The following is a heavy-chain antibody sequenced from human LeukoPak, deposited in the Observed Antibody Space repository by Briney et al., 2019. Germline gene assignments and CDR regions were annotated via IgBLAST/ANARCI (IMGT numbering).Heavy chain of an antibody. CDR3: ARLTTDYDFWSGTNLFDP. CDR1: GGSISSGGYY. V-gene: IGHV4-31*03. CDR2: IYYSGST. D-gene: IGHD3-3*01. J-gene: IGHJ5*02. Sequence: SETLSLTCTVSGGSISSGGYYWSWIRQHPGKGLEWIGYIYYSGSTYYNPSLKSRVTISVDTSKNQFSLKLSSVTAADTAVYYCARLTTDYDFWSGTNLFDPWGQGTLVTVSS.